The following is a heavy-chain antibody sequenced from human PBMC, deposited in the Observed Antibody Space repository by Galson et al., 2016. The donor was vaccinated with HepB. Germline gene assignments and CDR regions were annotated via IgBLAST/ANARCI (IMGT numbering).Heavy chain of an antibody. CDR1: GNTFSNFG. Sequence: SCKASGNTFSNFGFSWVRQAPGQGLEWMGYISPYNGNTDYAQNFQGRITMTTDASTSTAYMEVRSLKSDDTAVYYCARSGIIRVNWFDPWGQGTLVIVSS. D-gene: IGHD3-10*01. CDR2: ISPYNGNT. V-gene: IGHV1-18*01. J-gene: IGHJ5*02. CDR3: ARSGIIRVNWFDP.